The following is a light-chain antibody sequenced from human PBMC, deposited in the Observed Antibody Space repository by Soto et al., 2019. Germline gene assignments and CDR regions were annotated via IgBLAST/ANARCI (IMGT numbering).Light chain of an antibody. J-gene: IGKJ1*01. V-gene: IGKV1-5*03. CDR3: QHYNSYSET. CDR1: QTISSW. Sequence: DIQMTQAPSTLSGSVGDGVTNTCRASQTISSWLAWYQQKPGQAAKLLIYKAPTLKSGGPSRFSGSGSGTEFSLLTSSLQPHDYATDYCQHYNSYSETFGQGTKVDIK. CDR2: KAP.